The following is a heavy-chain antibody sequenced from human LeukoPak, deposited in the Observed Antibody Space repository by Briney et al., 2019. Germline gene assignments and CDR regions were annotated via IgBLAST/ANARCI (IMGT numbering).Heavy chain of an antibody. CDR3: ARGSKLRYFDWLLTPHFDY. D-gene: IGHD3-9*01. Sequence: GGSLRLSCAASGFTFSSYEMNWVRQAPGKGLEWVSYISSSGSTIYYADSVKGRFTISRDNAKNSLYLQMNSLRAEDTAVYYCARGSKLRYFDWLLTPHFDYWGQGTLVTVS. V-gene: IGHV3-48*03. CDR2: ISSSGSTI. CDR1: GFTFSSYE. J-gene: IGHJ4*02.